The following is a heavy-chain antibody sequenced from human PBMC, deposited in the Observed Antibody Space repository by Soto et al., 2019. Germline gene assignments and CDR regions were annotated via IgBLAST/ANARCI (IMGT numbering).Heavy chain of an antibody. CDR1: GYSFTSYW. CDR2: IDPSDSYT. CDR3: ARSIAAAGTYYYGMDV. J-gene: IGHJ6*02. V-gene: IGHV5-10-1*01. Sequence: RESLKISCKGSGYSFTSYWISWVRQMPGKGLEWMGRIDPSDSYTNYSPSFQGHVTISADKSISTAYLQWSSLKASDTAMYYCARSIAAAGTYYYGMDVWAQGTTVPVSS. D-gene: IGHD6-13*01.